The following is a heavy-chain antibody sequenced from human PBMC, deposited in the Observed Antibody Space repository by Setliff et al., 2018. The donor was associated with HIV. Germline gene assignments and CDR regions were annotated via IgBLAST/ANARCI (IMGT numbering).Heavy chain of an antibody. J-gene: IGHJ4*02. CDR1: GGSISYYH. V-gene: IGHV4-4*07. Sequence: SETLSLTCSVSGGSISYYHWSWIRQSAGKGLEWIGRIYYTGFTDYNPSLKSRLTMSVDTSKNQFSLKLSSVTAADTAVYFCARSIYGSGSYPLDYWGQGILVTVSS. CDR2: IYYTGFT. D-gene: IGHD3-10*01. CDR3: ARSIYGSGSYPLDY.